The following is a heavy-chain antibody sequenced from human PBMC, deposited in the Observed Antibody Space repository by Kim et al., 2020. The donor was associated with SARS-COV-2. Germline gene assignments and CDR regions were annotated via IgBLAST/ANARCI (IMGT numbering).Heavy chain of an antibody. V-gene: IGHV4-59*01. J-gene: IGHJ4*02. Sequence: SETLSLTCTVSGGSISSYYWSWIRQPPGKGLEWIWYIYYSGSTNYNPSLKSRVTISVDTSKNQFSLKLSSVTAADTAVYYCAREQLAPDYYFDYWGQGTLVTVSS. CDR3: AREQLAPDYYFDY. CDR1: GGSISSYY. D-gene: IGHD6-13*01. CDR2: IYYSGST.